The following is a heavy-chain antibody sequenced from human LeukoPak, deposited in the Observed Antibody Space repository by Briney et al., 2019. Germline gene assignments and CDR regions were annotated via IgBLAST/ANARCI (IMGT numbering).Heavy chain of an antibody. V-gene: IGHV1-69*01. J-gene: IGHJ4*02. CDR3: ASWAYGSAGGDY. CDR2: IIPIFGTA. D-gene: IGHD3-10*01. Sequence: GASVKVSCKASGGTFSSYAISWVRQAPGQELEWMGGIIPIFGTANYAQKFQGRVTITADESTSTAYMELSSLRSDDTAVYYCASWAYGSAGGDYWGQGTLVTVSS. CDR1: GGTFSSYA.